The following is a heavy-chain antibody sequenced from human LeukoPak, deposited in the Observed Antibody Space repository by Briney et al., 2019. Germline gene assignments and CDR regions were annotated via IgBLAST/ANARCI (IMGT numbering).Heavy chain of an antibody. CDR1: GGPITSRSFY. J-gene: IGHJ4*02. V-gene: IGHV4-39*01. Sequence: SETLSLTCIVSGGPITSRSFYWGWIRQPPGKGLEWIGSIYYSGTTHYNPSLKSRATLSVDTSKNQFSLNLSSVTAPDTAVYYCARHAWVGRTGFDYWGRGTLVTVSS. CDR3: ARHAWVGRTGFDY. D-gene: IGHD2-8*02. CDR2: IYYSGTT.